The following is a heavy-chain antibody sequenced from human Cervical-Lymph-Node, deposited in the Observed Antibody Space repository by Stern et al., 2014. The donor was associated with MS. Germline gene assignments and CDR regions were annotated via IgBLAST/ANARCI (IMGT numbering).Heavy chain of an antibody. J-gene: IGHJ6*02. D-gene: IGHD3-10*01. V-gene: IGHV4-34*01. CDR1: GGSFSGFY. CDR3: ARGRRNRGSGRSSDYDYGMDV. CDR2: IDHSGSP. Sequence: QVQLQQWGAGLLKPSETLSLTCAVHGGSFSGFYWSWIRQSPGKGLEWMGEIDHSGSPNNTPPLKTRVTMSVATSKIQFSLRLTSVTAADTAVYYCARGRRNRGSGRSSDYDYGMDVWGQGTTVTVSS.